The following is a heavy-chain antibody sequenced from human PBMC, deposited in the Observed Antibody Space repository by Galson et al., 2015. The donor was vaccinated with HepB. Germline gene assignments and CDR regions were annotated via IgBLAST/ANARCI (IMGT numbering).Heavy chain of an antibody. CDR3: ARVASGWYPTS. CDR2: IWYDGSNK. D-gene: IGHD6-19*01. CDR1: GFTFSSYG. V-gene: IGHV3-33*01. Sequence: SLRLSCAASGFTFSSYGMHWVRQAPGKGLEWVAVIWYDGSNKYYADSVKGRFTISRDNSKNTLYLQMNSLRAEDTAVYYCARVASGWYPTSWGQGTLVTVSS. J-gene: IGHJ5*02.